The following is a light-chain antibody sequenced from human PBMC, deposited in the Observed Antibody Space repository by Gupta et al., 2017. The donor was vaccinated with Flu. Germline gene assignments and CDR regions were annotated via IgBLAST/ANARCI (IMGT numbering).Light chain of an antibody. CDR3: HTADVGGTSWV. CDR2: KDT. J-gene: IGLJ3*02. Sequence: GDILSKQYAYWYQQRPGQAPVLVIYKDTERSSVVPERFSGSSSGTAATLSIRGVQTEDDAEYHCHTADVGGTSWVFGGGTKLTVL. CDR1: ILSKQY. V-gene: IGLV3-25*03.